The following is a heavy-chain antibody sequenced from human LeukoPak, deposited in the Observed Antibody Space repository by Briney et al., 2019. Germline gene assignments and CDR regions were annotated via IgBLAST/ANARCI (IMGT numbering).Heavy chain of an antibody. V-gene: IGHV3-74*01. Sequence: PGGSLRLSCAASGFTFSSYWMHWVRQAPGKGLVWVSRINTDGSSTSYADSVKGRFTISRDNAKNSLYLQMNSLRAEDTAVYYCARDYLPIAVGPRWGQGTLVTVSS. CDR3: ARDYLPIAVGPR. J-gene: IGHJ4*02. CDR1: GFTFSSYW. D-gene: IGHD6-19*01. CDR2: INTDGSST.